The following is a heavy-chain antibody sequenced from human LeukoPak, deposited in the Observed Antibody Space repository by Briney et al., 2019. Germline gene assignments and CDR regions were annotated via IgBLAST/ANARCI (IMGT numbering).Heavy chain of an antibody. J-gene: IGHJ4*02. V-gene: IGHV1-24*01. CDR2: FDLEDGET. CDR1: GYTLTELS. Sequence: GASVKVSCKVSGYTLTELSMHWVRQAPGKGLEWMGGFDLEDGETIYAQKFQGRVTMTEDTSTDTAYMELSSLRSEDTAVYYCATDLLAVAAYSSRAYWGQGTLVTVSS. CDR3: ATDLLAVAAYSSRAY. D-gene: IGHD6-19*01.